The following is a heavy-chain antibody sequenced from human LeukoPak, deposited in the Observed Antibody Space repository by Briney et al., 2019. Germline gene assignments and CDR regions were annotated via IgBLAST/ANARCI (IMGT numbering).Heavy chain of an antibody. V-gene: IGHV3-30-3*01. J-gene: IGHJ4*02. D-gene: IGHD6-19*01. CDR1: GFTFSSYA. Sequence: GGSLRLSCAASGFTFSSYAMHWVRQAPGKGPEWVAVISYDGSNKYYADSVKGRFTISRDNSKNTLYLQMNSLRAEDTAVYYCARALGYSSGWAKDYWGQGTLVTVSS. CDR3: ARALGYSSGWAKDY. CDR2: ISYDGSNK.